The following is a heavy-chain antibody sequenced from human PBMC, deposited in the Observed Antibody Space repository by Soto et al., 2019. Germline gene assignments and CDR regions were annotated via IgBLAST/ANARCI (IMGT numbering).Heavy chain of an antibody. V-gene: IGHV3-30*18. CDR3: AKDRAPGIAAAGKTYYYYGMDV. CDR2: ISYDGSNK. J-gene: IGHJ6*02. Sequence: GGSLRLSCAASGFTFSSYGMHWVRQAPGKGLEWVAVISYDGSNKYYADSVKGRFTISRDNSKNTLYLQMNSLRAEDTAVYYCAKDRAPGIAAAGKTYYYYGMDVWGQGTTGTVSS. D-gene: IGHD6-13*01. CDR1: GFTFSSYG.